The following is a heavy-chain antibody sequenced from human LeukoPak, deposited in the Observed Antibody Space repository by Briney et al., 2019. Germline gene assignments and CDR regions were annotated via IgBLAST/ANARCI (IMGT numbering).Heavy chain of an antibody. CDR3: ARKLGSYTAFDI. Sequence: SETLSLTCDVYGGSFSGYYWSWIRQPPGKGLEWIGEINHSGSTNYNPSLKSRVTISVDTSKNQFSLKLSSVTAADTAVYYCARKLGSYTAFDIWGQGTMVTVSS. J-gene: IGHJ3*02. CDR2: INHSGST. CDR1: GGSFSGYY. D-gene: IGHD1-26*01. V-gene: IGHV4-34*01.